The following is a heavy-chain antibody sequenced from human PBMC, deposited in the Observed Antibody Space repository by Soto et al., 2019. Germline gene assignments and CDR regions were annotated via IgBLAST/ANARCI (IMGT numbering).Heavy chain of an antibody. CDR3: ATHWRRWLRFALVDY. CDR1: GFTIISFA. CDR2: ISGSGGST. Sequence: GGPLRLSYAASGFTIISFAMSRVLKAPGKGLEWVSAISGSGGSTYYADSVKGRFTISRDNSKNTLYLQMNSLRAEDTALYYCATHWRRWLRFALVDYWGQGTPVTVSS. V-gene: IGHV3-23*01. D-gene: IGHD5-12*01. J-gene: IGHJ4*02.